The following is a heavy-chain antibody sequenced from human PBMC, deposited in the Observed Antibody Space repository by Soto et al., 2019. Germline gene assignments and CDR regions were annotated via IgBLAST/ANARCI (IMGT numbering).Heavy chain of an antibody. D-gene: IGHD7-27*01. CDR1: GGSISSYY. CDR2: IYYSGST. J-gene: IGHJ3*02. Sequence: QVQLQESGPGLVKPSETLSLTCTVSGGSISSYYWSWIRQPPGKGLEWIGYIYYSGSTNYNPSLKSRVTISADTSKNQFSLKLSSVTAADTAVYYCARAPTGDLRVGAFDIWGQGTMVTVSS. CDR3: ARAPTGDLRVGAFDI. V-gene: IGHV4-59*01.